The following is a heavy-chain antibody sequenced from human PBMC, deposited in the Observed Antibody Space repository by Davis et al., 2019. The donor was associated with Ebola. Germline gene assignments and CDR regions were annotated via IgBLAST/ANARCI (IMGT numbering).Heavy chain of an antibody. Sequence: GESLKISCAASGFTFSSHWMSWVRQAPGKGLEWVANIKYDGGEKYYVDSVKGRFTISRDNPKNSLYLQMNSLRAEDTAVYYCARERCGGGSFYRIFDYWGQGTLVTVSS. CDR3: ARERCGGGSFYRIFDY. V-gene: IGHV3-7*01. CDR1: GFTFSSHW. J-gene: IGHJ4*02. CDR2: IKYDGGEK. D-gene: IGHD2-15*01.